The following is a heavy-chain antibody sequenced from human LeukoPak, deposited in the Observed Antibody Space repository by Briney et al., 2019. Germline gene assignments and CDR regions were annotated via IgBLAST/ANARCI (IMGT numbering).Heavy chain of an antibody. Sequence: SQTLSLTCAISGDSVSSNSAAWNWIRQSPSRGLEWLGRTYYRSKWYNDYAVSVKSRITINPDTSKNQFSLQLNSVTPEDTAVYYCARVYQEGSSGWSDAFDIWGQGTMVTVSS. CDR1: GDSVSSNSAA. CDR2: TYYRSKWYN. V-gene: IGHV6-1*01. J-gene: IGHJ3*02. CDR3: ARVYQEGSSGWSDAFDI. D-gene: IGHD6-19*01.